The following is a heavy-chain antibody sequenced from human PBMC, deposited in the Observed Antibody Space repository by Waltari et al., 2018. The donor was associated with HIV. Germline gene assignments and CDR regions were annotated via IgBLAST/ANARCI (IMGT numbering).Heavy chain of an antibody. CDR1: GFAFDTYA. V-gene: IGHV3-23*02. Sequence: LVQSGVGVIAPGGPRCLACAASGFAFDTYAMTWVPQAPGQRPELVSSISGDGASGFYSGSVQGRFTVSRDNVNNTLFLNMTGLTSDDAATYFCAKDQASQISRFFEWSPQNPLYQGFLDAWGRGALVIVSS. D-gene: IGHD3-3*01. CDR2: ISGDGASG. CDR3: AKDQASQISRFFEWSPQNPLYQGFLDA. J-gene: IGHJ5*02.